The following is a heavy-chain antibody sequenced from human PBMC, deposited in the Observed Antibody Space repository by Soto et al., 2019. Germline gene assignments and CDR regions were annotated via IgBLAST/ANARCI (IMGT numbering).Heavy chain of an antibody. J-gene: IGHJ4*02. V-gene: IGHV3-74*01. Sequence: VGSLRLSCETSGFIFSMYWMHWVRQVPGKGPQWVARITDDGSTTYYAASVEGRFTISRDNAKNALYLQITSLRADDTAVYYCTRGPRPTSIGTGAFWGQGTLVTVSS. CDR3: TRGPRPTSIGTGAF. CDR1: GFIFSMYW. D-gene: IGHD3-10*01. CDR2: ITDDGSTT.